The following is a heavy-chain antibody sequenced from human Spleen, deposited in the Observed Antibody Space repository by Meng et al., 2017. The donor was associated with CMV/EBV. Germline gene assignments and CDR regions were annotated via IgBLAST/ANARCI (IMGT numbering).Heavy chain of an antibody. CDR2: IYRGGSST. J-gene: IGHJ4*02. Sequence: SGFPFSRYAMSWLRQAPGQGLEWVSVIYRGGSSTYYADSVKGRFTISRDNSKNTLYLQMTSLRAEDTAVYYCARSVAGYSSSWPMDYWGQGTLVTVSS. CDR1: GFPFSRYA. CDR3: ARSVAGYSSSWPMDY. V-gene: IGHV3-23*03. D-gene: IGHD6-13*01.